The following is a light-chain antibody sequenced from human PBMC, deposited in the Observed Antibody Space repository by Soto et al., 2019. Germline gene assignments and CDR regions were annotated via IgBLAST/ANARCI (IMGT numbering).Light chain of an antibody. CDR1: QNINHW. CDR2: DGS. CDR3: QQYHRSPWT. Sequence: DIPMTQSPSTLSASVGDRVTLTCRASQNINHWLAWYQQKPGKAPELLIYDGSSLESGVPSRFSGGGSGTEFTLTIASLQPEDFASYYCQQYHRSPWTFGLGTKVDI. J-gene: IGKJ1*01. V-gene: IGKV1-5*01.